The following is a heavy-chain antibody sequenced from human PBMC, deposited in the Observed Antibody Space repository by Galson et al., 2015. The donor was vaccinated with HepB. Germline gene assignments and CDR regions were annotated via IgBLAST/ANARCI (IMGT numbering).Heavy chain of an antibody. CDR3: ARIQLVPYYYGMDV. D-gene: IGHD6-6*01. CDR2: IDWDDDK. V-gene: IGHV2-70*11. CDR1: GFSLSTSGMC. Sequence: PALVKPTQTLTLTCTFSGFSLSTSGMCVSWIRQPPGKALEWLARIDWDDDKYYSTSLKTRLTISKDTSKSQVVLTMTNMDPVDTATYYCARIQLVPYYYGMDVWGQGTTVTVSS. J-gene: IGHJ6*02.